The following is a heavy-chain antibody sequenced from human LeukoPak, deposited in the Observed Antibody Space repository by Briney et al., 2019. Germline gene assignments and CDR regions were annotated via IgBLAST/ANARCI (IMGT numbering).Heavy chain of an antibody. CDR1: GFTFSSYA. Sequence: PGGSLRLSCAASGFTFSSYAMSWVRQAPGKGLEWVSAISGSGGSTYYADSVKGRFTISRDNSKNTLYLQMNSLRAEDTAVYYCAKAPGYSGYDPPSHYFDYWGQGTLVTVSS. V-gene: IGHV3-23*01. D-gene: IGHD5-12*01. CDR3: AKAPGYSGYDPPSHYFDY. CDR2: ISGSGGST. J-gene: IGHJ4*02.